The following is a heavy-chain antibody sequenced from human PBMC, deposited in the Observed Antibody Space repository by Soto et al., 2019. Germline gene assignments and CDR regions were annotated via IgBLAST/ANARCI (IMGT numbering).Heavy chain of an antibody. J-gene: IGHJ3*02. Sequence: SETLSLTCSVSGGSISSGDYYWSWIRQPPGKGLEWIGYIYYSGSTYYNPSLKSRVTISVDTSKNQFSLKLSSVTAADTAVYYCAREVAAAGTMSAFDIWGQGTMVTVSS. CDR2: IYYSGST. V-gene: IGHV4-30-4*01. CDR1: GGSISSGDYY. D-gene: IGHD6-13*01. CDR3: AREVAAAGTMSAFDI.